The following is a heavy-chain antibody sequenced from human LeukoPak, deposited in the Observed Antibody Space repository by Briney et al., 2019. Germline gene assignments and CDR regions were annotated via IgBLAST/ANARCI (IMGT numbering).Heavy chain of an antibody. V-gene: IGHV4-39*01. J-gene: IGHJ6*01. CDR2: IYETGST. CDR3: ARHSGSGYYFYFYTMDV. D-gene: IGHD2-15*01. Sequence: ETLSLTCTVSGASISSSTYYWGWIRQPPGKGLDWIGCIYETGSTYYKSSLKSRVTISVDTSKNQFSLKLSSVTAADTAVYYCARHSGSGYYFYFYTMDVWGQGATVTVSS. CDR1: GASISSSTYY.